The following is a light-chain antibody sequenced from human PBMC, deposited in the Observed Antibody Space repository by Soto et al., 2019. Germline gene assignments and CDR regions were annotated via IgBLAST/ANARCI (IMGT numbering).Light chain of an antibody. Sequence: DIKMTQSPSSLSASIGDRVTISCRASQDISSSLNWYQHTSGKAPKLLIYAASGLHSGVRSRFSGSGSGTDCTRTISSLQPEDVATYYCQQSYVNTWTFGQGTKVDIK. CDR3: QQSYVNTWT. J-gene: IGKJ1*01. V-gene: IGKV1-39*01. CDR1: QDISSS. CDR2: AAS.